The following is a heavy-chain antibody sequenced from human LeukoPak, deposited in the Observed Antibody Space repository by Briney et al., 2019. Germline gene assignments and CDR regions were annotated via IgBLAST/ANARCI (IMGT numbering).Heavy chain of an antibody. J-gene: IGHJ4*02. V-gene: IGHV5-51*01. D-gene: IGHD6-13*01. Sequence: GESLRISCKGSGYSFSSYWINWVRQMPGKGLEWMGIIYPGDSDTRYSPSFQGQVTISADKSISTAYLQWSSLKASDTAMYYCARPADSSSWNMYYFDYWGQGTLVTVSS. CDR2: IYPGDSDT. CDR3: ARPADSSSWNMYYFDY. CDR1: GYSFSSYW.